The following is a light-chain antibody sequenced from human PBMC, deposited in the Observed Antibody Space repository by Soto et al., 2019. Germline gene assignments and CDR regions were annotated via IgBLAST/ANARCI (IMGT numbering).Light chain of an antibody. CDR2: AAS. CDR1: QSVSSNY. J-gene: IGKJ3*01. CDR3: QKYGSAFT. Sequence: EIVLTQSPGTLSLSPGERATLSCRASQSVSSNYLAWYQHKPGQGPRLLIYAASSRATGIPDRFSGSGSGTDFTLTISSLEPEDFALYYCQKYGSAFTFGPGTKVDIK. V-gene: IGKV3-20*01.